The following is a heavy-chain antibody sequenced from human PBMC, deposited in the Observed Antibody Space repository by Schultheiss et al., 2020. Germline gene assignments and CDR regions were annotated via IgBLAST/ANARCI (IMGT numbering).Heavy chain of an antibody. V-gene: IGHV1-46*03. Sequence: ASVKVSCKASGYTFTSYYMHWVRQAPGQGLEWMGIINPSGGSTSYAQKFQGRVTMTRDTSTSTVYMELSSLRSEDTAVYYCAREGLRGNGGIAAASYYGMDVWGKGTTVTVSS. CDR1: GYTFTSYY. D-gene: IGHD6-13*01. CDR2: INPSGGST. CDR3: AREGLRGNGGIAAASYYGMDV. J-gene: IGHJ6*04.